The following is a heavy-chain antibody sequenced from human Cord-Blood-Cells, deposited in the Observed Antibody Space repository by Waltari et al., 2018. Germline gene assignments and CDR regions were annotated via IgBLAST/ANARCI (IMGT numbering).Heavy chain of an antibody. CDR3: ARVDCSSTSCYKNWFDP. J-gene: IGHJ5*02. CDR2: IKHSGST. Sequence: QVQLQQWGAGLLKPSETLSLTCAVYGGSFSGYYWSWIRHPPGKGLAWIGEIKHSGSTNYNPSHKSRVTISVDTSKNQFSLKLSSVTAADTAVYYCARVDCSSTSCYKNWFDPWGQGTLVTVSS. CDR1: GGSFSGYY. D-gene: IGHD2-2*02. V-gene: IGHV4-34*01.